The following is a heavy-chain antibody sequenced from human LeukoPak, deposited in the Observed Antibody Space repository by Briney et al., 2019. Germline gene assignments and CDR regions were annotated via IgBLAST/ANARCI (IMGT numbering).Heavy chain of an antibody. CDR2: IIPIFGIA. CDR3: ASGGTTVTLNWFDP. CDR1: GGTFSSYA. Sequence: ASLKVSCKASGGTFSSYAISWVRQAPGQGPEWMGRIIPIFGIANYAQKFQGRVTITADKSTSTAYMELSSLRSEDTAVYYCASGGTTVTLNWFDPWGQGTLVTVSS. D-gene: IGHD4-17*01. J-gene: IGHJ5*02. V-gene: IGHV1-69*04.